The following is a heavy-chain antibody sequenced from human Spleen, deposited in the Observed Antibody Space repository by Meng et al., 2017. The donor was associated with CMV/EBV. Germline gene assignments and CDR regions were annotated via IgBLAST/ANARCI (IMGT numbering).Heavy chain of an antibody. CDR1: GFTFDDYG. Sequence: GRSLKISCAASGFTFDDYGMSWVRQAPGKGLEWVSGINWNGGRTGYADSVKGRFTISRDNAKNSVYLQMNSLRVEDTALYYCARGGGSNYGVDYWGQGTLVTVSS. CDR3: ARGGGSNYGVDY. D-gene: IGHD4-11*01. CDR2: INWNGGRT. J-gene: IGHJ4*02. V-gene: IGHV3-20*04.